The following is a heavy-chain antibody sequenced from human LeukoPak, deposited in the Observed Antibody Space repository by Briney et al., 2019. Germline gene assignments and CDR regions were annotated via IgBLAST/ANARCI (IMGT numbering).Heavy chain of an antibody. D-gene: IGHD4-17*01. CDR2: IYSGGST. CDR1: GFTVSSNY. J-gene: IGHJ4*02. CDR3: AKVMTTVTIGAFDY. V-gene: IGHV3-66*01. Sequence: GGSLRLSCAASGFTVSSNYMSWVRQAPGKGLEWVSVIYSGGSTYYADSVKGRFTISRDNSKNTLYLQMNSLRAEDTAVYYCAKVMTTVTIGAFDYWGQGTLVTVSS.